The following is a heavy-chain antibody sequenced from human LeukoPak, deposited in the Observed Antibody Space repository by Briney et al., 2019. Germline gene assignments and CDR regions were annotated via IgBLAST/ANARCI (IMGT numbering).Heavy chain of an antibody. V-gene: IGHV3-23*01. CDR3: AKAFLVGATTDKFDY. D-gene: IGHD1-26*01. J-gene: IGHJ4*02. CDR2: ISASGGST. Sequence: GSLRLSCAASGFTFSSSAMSWVRQVPGKGLEWVSGISASGGSTYYADSVKGRFTISRDNSKNTLYLQMNSLRAEDTAVYYCAKAFLVGATTDKFDYWGQGTLVTVSS. CDR1: GFTFSSSA.